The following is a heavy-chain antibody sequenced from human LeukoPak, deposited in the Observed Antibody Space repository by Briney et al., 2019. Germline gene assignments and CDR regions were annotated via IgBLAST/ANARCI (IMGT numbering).Heavy chain of an antibody. CDR3: ARGSGSSSSLAFDI. D-gene: IGHD6-6*01. V-gene: IGHV1-46*01. CDR1: GYTFTGYY. Sequence: GASVKVSCKASGYTFTGYYIHWVRQAPGQGLEWMGIINPSGGSANYAQKFQGRVTMTRATSTSTAYMELRSLRSDDTAVYYCARGSGSSSSLAFDIWGQGTMVTVSS. J-gene: IGHJ3*02. CDR2: INPSGGSA.